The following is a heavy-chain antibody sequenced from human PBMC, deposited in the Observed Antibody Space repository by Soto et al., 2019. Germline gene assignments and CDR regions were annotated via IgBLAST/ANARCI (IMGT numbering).Heavy chain of an antibody. CDR2: IRSKAYGGTT. Sequence: SLRLSCTASGFTFGDYAMSWFRQAPGKGLEWVGFIRSKAYGGTTEYAASVKGRFTISRDDSKSIAYLQMNSLKTEDTAVYYCTRDQYYYYYYYMDVWGKGTTVTVSS. J-gene: IGHJ6*03. CDR1: GFTFGDYA. CDR3: TRDQYYYYYYYMDV. V-gene: IGHV3-49*03.